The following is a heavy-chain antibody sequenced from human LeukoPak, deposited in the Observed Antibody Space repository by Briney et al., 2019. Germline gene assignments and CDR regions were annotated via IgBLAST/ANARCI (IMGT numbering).Heavy chain of an antibody. D-gene: IGHD1-14*01. J-gene: IGHJ4*02. CDR1: GFTFGGYG. CDR3: TRYNNDHFDY. CDR2: IAYDGSRA. V-gene: IGHV3-33*01. Sequence: RGSLRLSCAGSGFTFGGYGMHWFRQTPGKGLEWVAVIAYDGSRAFYADSVKGRFTISRDNSKNTMSVQMDDLRAEDTAVYYCTRYNNDHFDYWGQGTLVTVSS.